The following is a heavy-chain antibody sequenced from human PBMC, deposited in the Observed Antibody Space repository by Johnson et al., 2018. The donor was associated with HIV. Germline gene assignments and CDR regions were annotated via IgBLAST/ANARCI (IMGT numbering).Heavy chain of an antibody. CDR1: GFTFSSYG. V-gene: IGHV3-30*02. CDR2: IRYDGSNK. D-gene: IGHD4-17*01. J-gene: IGHJ3*02. Sequence: QEQLVESGGGVVQPGGSLRLSCAASGFTFSSYGMHWVRQAPGKGLEWVAFIRYDGSNKYYADSVKGRFTISRDNSKNTLYLQMNSLRAEDTAVYYCAKGDGDYGAFDIWGQGTMVTVSS. CDR3: AKGDGDYGAFDI.